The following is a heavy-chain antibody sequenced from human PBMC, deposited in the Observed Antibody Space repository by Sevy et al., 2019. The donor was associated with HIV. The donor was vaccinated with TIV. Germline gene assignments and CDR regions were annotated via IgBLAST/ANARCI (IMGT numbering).Heavy chain of an antibody. Sequence: ASVKVSCKASGGTFSSYAISWVRQAPGQGLEWMGGIIPIFGTANYAQKFQGRVTITADESTSTAYMELSSLRSEDTAVYYCARDNCSSTSCYDYWFDPWGQGTLVTVSS. CDR2: IIPIFGTA. CDR1: GGTFSSYA. CDR3: ARDNCSSTSCYDYWFDP. D-gene: IGHD2-2*01. J-gene: IGHJ5*02. V-gene: IGHV1-69*13.